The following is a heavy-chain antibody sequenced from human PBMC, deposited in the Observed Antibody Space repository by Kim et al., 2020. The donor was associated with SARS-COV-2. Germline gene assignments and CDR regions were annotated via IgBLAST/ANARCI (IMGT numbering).Heavy chain of an antibody. CDR1: GGTFSSYA. J-gene: IGHJ4*02. CDR2: IIPIFGTA. V-gene: IGHV1-69*13. CDR3: ARVNYYGSGSYLFDY. D-gene: IGHD3-10*01. Sequence: SVKVSCKASGGTFSSYAISWVRQAPGQGLEWMGGIIPIFGTANYAQKFQGRVTITADESTSTAYMELSSLRSEDTAVYYCARVNYYGSGSYLFDYWGQGTLVTVSS.